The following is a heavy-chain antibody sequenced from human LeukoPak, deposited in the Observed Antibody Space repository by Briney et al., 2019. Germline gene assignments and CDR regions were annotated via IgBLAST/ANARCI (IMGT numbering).Heavy chain of an antibody. Sequence: GGSLRLSCAASGFTFSSYAMSWVRQAPGKGLEWVSAISGSGGSTYYADSVKGRFTISRDNSKNTLYLQMNSLRAEDTAVYYCAKGVPGRWLQLVTFDYWGQGTLVTVSS. J-gene: IGHJ4*02. D-gene: IGHD5-12*01. CDR1: GFTFSSYA. V-gene: IGHV3-23*01. CDR2: ISGSGGST. CDR3: AKGVPGRWLQLVTFDY.